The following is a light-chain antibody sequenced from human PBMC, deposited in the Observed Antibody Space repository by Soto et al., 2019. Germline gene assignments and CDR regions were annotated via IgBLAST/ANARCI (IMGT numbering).Light chain of an antibody. J-gene: IGKJ2*01. CDR3: QQRSHWPPMYT. Sequence: EIVLTQSPATLSLSPGERATLSCRASQSVSSYLAWYQQKPGQAPRLLIYDASNRATGIPARFSGSGSGTDFTLTISSLDPEDFAVYYCQQRSHWPPMYTFGQGTKLEIK. V-gene: IGKV3-11*01. CDR2: DAS. CDR1: QSVSSY.